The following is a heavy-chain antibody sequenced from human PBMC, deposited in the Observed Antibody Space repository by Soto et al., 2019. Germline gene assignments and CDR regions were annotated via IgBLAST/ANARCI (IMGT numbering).Heavy chain of an antibody. Sequence: QEQLVQSGAEVRKPGSSVTVSCKASGDTFSRYYISWIRQAPGQGLEWMGGILPVFGTTNYAQKFEGRATINADKSTNTAYLQLTSLNSADTAVYYRARGSVLQLWWNGFGPWGQGTLVTVST. J-gene: IGHJ5*02. CDR1: GDTFSRYY. CDR2: ILPVFGTT. CDR3: ARGSVLQLWWNGFGP. V-gene: IGHV1-69*06. D-gene: IGHD2-21*01.